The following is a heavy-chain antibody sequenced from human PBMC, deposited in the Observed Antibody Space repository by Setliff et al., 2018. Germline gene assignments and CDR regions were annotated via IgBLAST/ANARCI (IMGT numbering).Heavy chain of an antibody. J-gene: IGHJ4*02. V-gene: IGHV3-9*01. Sequence: SLKISCAASGFTFDDYAMHWVRQAPGKGLEWVSGISWNSGSIGYADSVKGRFTISRDNAKNSLYLQMNSLRAEDTALYYCAKGNYYDSSGYGYYFDYWGQGTLVTVSS. CDR2: ISWNSGSI. CDR3: AKGNYYDSSGYGYYFDY. CDR1: GFTFDDYA. D-gene: IGHD3-22*01.